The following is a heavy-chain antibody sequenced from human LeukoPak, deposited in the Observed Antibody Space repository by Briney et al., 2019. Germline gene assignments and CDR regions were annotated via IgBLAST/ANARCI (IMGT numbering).Heavy chain of an antibody. D-gene: IGHD3-16*01. CDR3: ARDRLQYFDY. V-gene: IGHV3-30*03. CDR2: ISYDGSNK. J-gene: IGHJ4*02. Sequence: GGSLRLSCAASGFTFSSYGIHWVRQAPGKGLEWVAVISYDGSNKYYADSVKGRFTISRDTSENTLYLQMNSLRVEDTAVYYCARDRLQYFDYWGQGTLVTVSS. CDR1: GFTFSSYG.